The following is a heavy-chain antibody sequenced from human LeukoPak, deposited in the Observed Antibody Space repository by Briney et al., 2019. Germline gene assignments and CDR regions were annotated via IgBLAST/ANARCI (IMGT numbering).Heavy chain of an antibody. J-gene: IGHJ6*03. CDR2: INPSGGST. V-gene: IGHV1-46*01. D-gene: IGHD6-19*01. CDR3: ARGRRYSSGWHYYYYYMDV. Sequence: ASVKVSCKASGYTFTSYYMHWVRQAPGQGLEWMGIINPSGGSTSYAQKFQGRVTMTRNTSISTAYMELSSLRSEDTAVYYCARGRRYSSGWHYYYYYMDVWGKGTTVTISS. CDR1: GYTFTSYY.